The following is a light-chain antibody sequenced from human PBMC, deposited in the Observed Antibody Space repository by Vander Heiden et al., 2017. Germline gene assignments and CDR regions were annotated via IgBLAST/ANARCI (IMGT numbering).Light chain of an antibody. Sequence: DIQMTQPPSSPSASVGDRVTITCRASQSVSSYLDWYQQKPGKAPKLLIYAASTLQSGVPSRFSGSGSGTDFTLTISSLQPEDFAAYYCQQNYSTPMYTFGQGTKVEIK. CDR1: QSVSSY. J-gene: IGKJ2*01. CDR3: QQNYSTPMYT. CDR2: AAS. V-gene: IGKV1-39*01.